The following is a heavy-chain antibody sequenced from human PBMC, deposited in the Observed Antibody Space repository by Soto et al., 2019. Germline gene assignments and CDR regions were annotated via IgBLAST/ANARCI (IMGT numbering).Heavy chain of an antibody. CDR2: ISSSGSTI. J-gene: IGHJ6*04. Sequence: PGGSLRLSCAASGFTFSDYYMSWIRQAPGKGLEWVSYISSSGSTIYYADSVKGRFTISRDNAKNSLYLQMNSLRAEDTAVYYCARVVQQAGWYYYGIVVSCKVTTGTVSA. D-gene: IGHD6-13*01. V-gene: IGHV3-11*01. CDR3: ARVVQQAGWYYYGIVV. CDR1: GFTFSDYY.